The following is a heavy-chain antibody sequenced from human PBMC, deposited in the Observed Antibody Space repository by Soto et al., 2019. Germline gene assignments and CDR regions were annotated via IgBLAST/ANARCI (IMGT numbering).Heavy chain of an antibody. J-gene: IGHJ4*02. CDR2: IYTSGST. CDR3: GRESLPWQLVLSRMGGGSFDY. CDR1: GGSISSYY. Sequence: QVQLQESGPGLVKPSETLSLTCTVSGGSISSYYWSWIRQPAGKGLEWIGRIYTSGSTNYNPSLKSLVNMSVDTSKNQFSLKLSSVTAADTAVYYCGRESLPWQLVLSRMGGGSFDYWGQGTLVTVSS. V-gene: IGHV4-4*07. D-gene: IGHD6-6*01.